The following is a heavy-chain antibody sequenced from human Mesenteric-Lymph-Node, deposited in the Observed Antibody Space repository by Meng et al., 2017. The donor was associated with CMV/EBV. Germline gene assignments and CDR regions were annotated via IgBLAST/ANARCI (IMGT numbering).Heavy chain of an antibody. CDR1: GYTFTGYY. D-gene: IGHD7-27*01. J-gene: IGHJ6*02. CDR2: INPNSGGT. CDR3: ARGWGFSMDV. V-gene: IGHV1-2*02. Sequence: ASVKVSCKASGYTFTGYYMHWVRQAPGQGLEWMGWINPNSGGTNYAQKFQGRVAMTRNTSISTAYMGLSSLRSEDTAVYYCARGWGFSMDVWGQGTTVTVSS.